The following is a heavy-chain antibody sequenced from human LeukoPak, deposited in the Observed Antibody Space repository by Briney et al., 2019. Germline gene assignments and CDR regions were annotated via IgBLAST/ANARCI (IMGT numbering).Heavy chain of an antibody. CDR2: IYYSGST. J-gene: IGHJ4*02. CDR1: RGSISSSSYY. D-gene: IGHD3-16*01. CDR3: ARGGEAIDY. Sequence: SETLSLTWTVSRGSISSSSYYWGWMRQPPGKGLEWIGSIYYSGSTYYNPSLKSRVTISVDTSKNQFSLKLSSVTAADTAVYYCARGGEAIDYSGQGTLVTVSS. V-gene: IGHV4-39*07.